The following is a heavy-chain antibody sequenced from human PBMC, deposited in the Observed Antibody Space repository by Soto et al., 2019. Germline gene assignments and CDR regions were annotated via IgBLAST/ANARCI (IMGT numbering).Heavy chain of an antibody. CDR3: AVTTGISVIGPPG. V-gene: IGHV1-69*01. CDR1: GGRFSRHT. Sequence: QVQLVQSGAEVKKPGSSVKVSCKASGGRFSRHTVSWVRQSPGQGLEGVGGIIPIFGTTNYGNILRVRVTITADASAGTAYMELSSLRSDDTAVYYFAVTTGISVIGPPGWGQGTLVTVSS. CDR2: IIPIFGTT. D-gene: IGHD4-17*01. J-gene: IGHJ4*02.